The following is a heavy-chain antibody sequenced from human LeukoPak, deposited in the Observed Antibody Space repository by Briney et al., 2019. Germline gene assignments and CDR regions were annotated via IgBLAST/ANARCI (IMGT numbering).Heavy chain of an antibody. D-gene: IGHD3-10*01. CDR1: GFTFSGYA. CDR3: ARTDMVYYGMDV. V-gene: IGHV3-23*01. Sequence: GGSLRLSCAASGFTFSGYAMSWVRQAPGKGLEWVSAISGSGGSTYYADSVKGRFTISRDNSKNTLYLQMNSLRAEDTAVYYCARTDMVYYGMDVWGQGTTVTVSS. J-gene: IGHJ6*02. CDR2: ISGSGGST.